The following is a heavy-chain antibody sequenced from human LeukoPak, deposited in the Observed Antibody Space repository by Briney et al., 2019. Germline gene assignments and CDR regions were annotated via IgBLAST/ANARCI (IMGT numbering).Heavy chain of an antibody. CDR3: ARDGGYCSSTSCSGSYYGMDV. J-gene: IGHJ6*02. CDR2: IKQDGSEK. V-gene: IGHV3-7*01. D-gene: IGHD2-2*01. Sequence: GGSLRLSCAASGFTFSNYWMTWVRQAPGKGLEWVANIKQDGSEKYYVDSVKGRFTISRDNAKNSLYLQMNSLRAEDTAVYYCARDGGYCSSTSCSGSYYGMDVWGQGTTVTVSS. CDR1: GFTFSNYW.